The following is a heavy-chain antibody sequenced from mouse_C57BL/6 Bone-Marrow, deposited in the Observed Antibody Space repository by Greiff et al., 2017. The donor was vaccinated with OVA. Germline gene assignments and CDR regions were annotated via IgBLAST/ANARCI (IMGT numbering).Heavy chain of an antibody. V-gene: IGHV5-4*01. CDR1: GFTFSSYA. D-gene: IGHD1-1*01. CDR3: ATYGSSHYAMDY. Sequence: EVQLVESGGGLVKPGGSLKLSCAASGFTFSSYAMSWVRQTPEKSLEWVATISDGGSYTYYPDNVKGRFTIARDNAKNNLYLQMSHLQSEDTAMYYCATYGSSHYAMDYWGQGTSVTVSS. J-gene: IGHJ4*01. CDR2: ISDGGSYT.